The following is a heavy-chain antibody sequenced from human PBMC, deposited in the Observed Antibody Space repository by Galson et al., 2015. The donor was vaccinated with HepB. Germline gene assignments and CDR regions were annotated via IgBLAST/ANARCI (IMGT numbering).Heavy chain of an antibody. CDR3: ARARVGYSYGWGDY. J-gene: IGHJ4*02. Sequence: SLRLSCATSGFTFSSYGMHWVRQAPGKGLEWVALIWNDGRDKYYVDSVKGRFTISRDNAKNTLYLEMNSLRAEDMAVYYCARARVGYSYGWGDYWGQGTLVTVSS. CDR1: GFTFSSYG. V-gene: IGHV3-33*01. CDR2: IWNDGRDK. D-gene: IGHD5-18*01.